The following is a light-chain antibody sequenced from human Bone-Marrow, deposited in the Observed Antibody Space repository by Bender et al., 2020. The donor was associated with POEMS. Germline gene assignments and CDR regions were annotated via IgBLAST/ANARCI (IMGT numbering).Light chain of an antibody. V-gene: IGLV1-44*01. Sequence: QSVLTQPPSASGTPGQSVIISCSGTDSNFGGNNVNWYQHLPGTAPRLVVYSNYQRPSGIPERFSGSNSGDTATLTISRVEAGDEADYYCQLRDSSTLIFGGGTKLTVL. J-gene: IGLJ2*01. CDR2: SNY. CDR1: DSNFGGNN. CDR3: QLRDSSTLI.